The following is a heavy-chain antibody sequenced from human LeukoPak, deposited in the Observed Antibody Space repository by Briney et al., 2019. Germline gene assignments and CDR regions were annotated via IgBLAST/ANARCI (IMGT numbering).Heavy chain of an antibody. V-gene: IGHV3-23*01. J-gene: IGHJ4*02. Sequence: GGSLRLSCAASGFTFSSYAMSWVRQAPGKGLEWVSAISGSGGSTYYADSVKGRFTISRDNSKNTLYLQMNSLRAEDTAVYYCAKDQPPNCSSTSCSYDCWGQGTLVTVSS. CDR2: ISGSGGST. D-gene: IGHD2-2*01. CDR3: AKDQPPNCSSTSCSYDC. CDR1: GFTFSSYA.